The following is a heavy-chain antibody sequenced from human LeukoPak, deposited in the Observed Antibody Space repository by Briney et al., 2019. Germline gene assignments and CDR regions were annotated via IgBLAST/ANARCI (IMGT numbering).Heavy chain of an antibody. CDR1: GGSISNYF. Sequence: PSETLSLTCNVSGGSISNYFWSWIRQPAEKGLEWIGRIHASGSTNYSPSLKSRVTMSVDTSTNQSSLKLISVTAADTAIYYCARENRDDGDNRGRFFDYWGQGTLVTVSS. V-gene: IGHV4-4*07. D-gene: IGHD4-17*01. J-gene: IGHJ4*02. CDR3: ARENRDDGDNRGRFFDY. CDR2: IHASGST.